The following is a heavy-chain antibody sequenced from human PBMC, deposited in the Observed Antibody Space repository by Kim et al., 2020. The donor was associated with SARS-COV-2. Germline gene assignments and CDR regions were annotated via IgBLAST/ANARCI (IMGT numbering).Heavy chain of an antibody. J-gene: IGHJ4*01. Sequence: GGSLRLSCAASGFTFSSYGMHWVRQAPGKGLVCVAVIWYDGSNKYYADSLTGRFTISSDNSKNTLYLQLNSLRAEDTAVYYCSLYCERSCCCCCCYGFD. CDR1: GFTFSSYG. CDR2: IWYDGSNK. CDR3: SLYCERSCCCCCCYGFD. D-gene: IGHD2-15*01. V-gene: IGHV3-33*01.